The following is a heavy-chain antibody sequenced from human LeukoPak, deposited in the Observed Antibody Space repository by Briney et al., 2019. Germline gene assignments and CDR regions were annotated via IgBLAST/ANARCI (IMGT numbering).Heavy chain of an antibody. Sequence: GGSLRLSCAASGFTFSGHWMHWVRRAPGKGLVWVSRIDNDGTSTMYADFVQGRFTLSRDNTKNTLDLQMNSLRVEDTAVYYCARGTLGPDYWGQGTLVTVFS. D-gene: IGHD2-2*01. CDR1: GFTFSGHW. J-gene: IGHJ4*02. V-gene: IGHV3-74*03. CDR3: ARGTLGPDY. CDR2: IDNDGTST.